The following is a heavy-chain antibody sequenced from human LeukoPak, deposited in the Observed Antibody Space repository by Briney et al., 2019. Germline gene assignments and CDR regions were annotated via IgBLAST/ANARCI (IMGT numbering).Heavy chain of an antibody. D-gene: IGHD3-22*01. Sequence: SETLSLTCTVSGGSISSSSYYWGWIRQPPWKGLEWIGSIYYCGGTYYNPSLKSRVTISVDTSKNQFSLKLSSVTAADTAVYYCATYATYYYDSSGYSDYWGQGTLVTVSS. CDR1: GGSISSSSYY. CDR3: ATYATYYYDSSGYSDY. V-gene: IGHV4-39*01. CDR2: IYYCGGT. J-gene: IGHJ4*02.